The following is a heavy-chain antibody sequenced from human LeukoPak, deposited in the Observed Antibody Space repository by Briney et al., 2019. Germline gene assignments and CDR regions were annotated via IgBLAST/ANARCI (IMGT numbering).Heavy chain of an antibody. CDR1: GFTFSDSW. J-gene: IGHJ4*02. CDR3: RCYDSSGYLTD. D-gene: IGHD3-22*01. Sequence: GGSLRLSCAGSGFTFSDSWMNWVRQAPGKGLEWVATMNQNGDQTNYADSVRGRFTISRDNAKNSLYLQMNSLRAEDTAVYYCRCYDSSGYLTDWGQGTLVTVSS. V-gene: IGHV3-7*02. CDR2: MNQNGDQT.